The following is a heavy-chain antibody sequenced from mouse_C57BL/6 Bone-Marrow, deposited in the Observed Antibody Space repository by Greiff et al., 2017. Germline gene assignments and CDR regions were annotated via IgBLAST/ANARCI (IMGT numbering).Heavy chain of an antibody. CDR3: ARQGDYDGYFDV. CDR2: ISSGGSYT. CDR1: GFTFSSYG. D-gene: IGHD2-4*01. V-gene: IGHV5-6*01. Sequence: EVNVVESGGDLVKPGGSLKLSCAASGFTFSSYGMSWVRQTPDKRLEWVATISSGGSYTYYPDSVKGRFTISRDNAKNTLYLQMSSLKSEDTAMYYCARQGDYDGYFDVWGTGTTVTVSS. J-gene: IGHJ1*03.